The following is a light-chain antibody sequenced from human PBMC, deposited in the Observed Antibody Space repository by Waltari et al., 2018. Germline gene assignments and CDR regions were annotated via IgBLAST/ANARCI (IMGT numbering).Light chain of an antibody. V-gene: IGKV3-11*01. J-gene: IGKJ4*01. CDR2: DAS. Sequence: IVLTQSPATLSLSPGERATLSCRASQSVGSYLAWYQQKPGQAPRLLIYDASTRATGIPARFSGSVSGTDYTLTISSLEPEDFAVYYCLQRSNWPRSFGGGTKVEVK. CDR3: LQRSNWPRS. CDR1: QSVGSY.